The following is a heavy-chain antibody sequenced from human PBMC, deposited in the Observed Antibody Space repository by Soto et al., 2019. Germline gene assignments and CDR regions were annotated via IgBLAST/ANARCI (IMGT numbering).Heavy chain of an antibody. CDR1: GYSLSGYY. CDR2: INPDTGGA. J-gene: IGHJ4*02. D-gene: IGHD3-16*01. Sequence: ASVKVSCKASGYSLSGYYLHWVRQTPGQGLEWMGGINPDTGGADIAPKFQGKITMTRDTSINTAYMQLPRLTSDDTAVYYCARDPIGGGAPYYFDYGGQGTLVTVSS. CDR3: ARDPIGGGAPYYFDY. V-gene: IGHV1-2*02.